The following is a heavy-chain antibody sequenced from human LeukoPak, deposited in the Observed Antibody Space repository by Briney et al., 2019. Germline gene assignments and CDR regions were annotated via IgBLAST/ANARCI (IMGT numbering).Heavy chain of an antibody. V-gene: IGHV3-30-3*01. Sequence: GRSLRLSCAASGFTFSSYAMHWVRQAPGKGLEWVAVISYDGSNKYYADSVKGRFTISRDNSKNTLYLQINSLRAEDTAVYYCARNARRVYYDFWSGYPDNWFDPWGQGTLVTVSS. J-gene: IGHJ5*02. CDR3: ARNARRVYYDFWSGYPDNWFDP. D-gene: IGHD3-3*01. CDR2: ISYDGSNK. CDR1: GFTFSSYA.